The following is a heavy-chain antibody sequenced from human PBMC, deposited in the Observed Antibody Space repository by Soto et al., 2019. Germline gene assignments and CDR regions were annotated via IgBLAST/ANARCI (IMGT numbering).Heavy chain of an antibody. CDR1: GFTFSSYG. CDR2: ISYDGSNK. V-gene: IGHV3-30*18. J-gene: IGHJ6*02. CDR3: AKDGGYSGYEETYYYYGMDV. Sequence: GGSLRLSCAASGFTFSSYGMHWVRQAPGKGLEWVAVISYDGSNKYYADSVKGRFTISRDNSKNTLYLQMNSLRAEDTAVYYCAKDGGYSGYEETYYYYGMDVWGQGTTVTVSS. D-gene: IGHD5-12*01.